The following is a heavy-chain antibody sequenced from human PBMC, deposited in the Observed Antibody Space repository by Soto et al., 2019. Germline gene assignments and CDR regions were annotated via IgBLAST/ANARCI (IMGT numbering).Heavy chain of an antibody. J-gene: IGHJ4*02. D-gene: IGHD1-26*01. Sequence: WGSLRLSCAASGFTFSTYAMHWVRQAPGKGLEWVAVISYDGSNKYYADSVKGRFTISRDNSKNTLYLQMNSLRAEDTAVYYCARDISGYFDYWGQGTLVTVSS. CDR2: ISYDGSNK. V-gene: IGHV3-30-3*01. CDR3: ARDISGYFDY. CDR1: GFTFSTYA.